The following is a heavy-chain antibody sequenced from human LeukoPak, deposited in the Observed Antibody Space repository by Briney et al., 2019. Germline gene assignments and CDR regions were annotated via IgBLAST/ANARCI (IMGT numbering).Heavy chain of an antibody. CDR1: GGSISSGSYY. J-gene: IGHJ5*02. CDR2: IYTSGST. CDR3: AGQFDL. Sequence: PSETLSLTCTVSGGSISSGSYYWRWLRQPAGKGLEWIGRIYTSGSTNYNPSLKSRVTISVDTSKNQFSLKLSSVTAADTAVYYCAGQFDLWGQGTLVTVSS. V-gene: IGHV4-61*02.